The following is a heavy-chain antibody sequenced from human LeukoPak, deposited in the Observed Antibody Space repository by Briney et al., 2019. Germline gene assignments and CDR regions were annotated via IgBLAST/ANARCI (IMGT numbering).Heavy chain of an antibody. CDR3: ASVLSYGYPIDY. J-gene: IGHJ4*02. V-gene: IGHV3-21*01. D-gene: IGHD5-18*01. CDR1: GFTFSSYS. CDR2: ISSSSSYI. Sequence: SGGSLRLSCAASGFTFSSYSMNWVRQAPGKGLEWVSSISSSSSYIYYADSVKGRFTISRDNAKNSLYLQMNSLRAEDTAVYYCASVLSYGYPIDYWGQGTLVTVSS.